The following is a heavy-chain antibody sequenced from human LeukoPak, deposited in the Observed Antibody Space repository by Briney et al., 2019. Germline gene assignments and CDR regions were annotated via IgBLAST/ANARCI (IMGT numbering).Heavy chain of an antibody. CDR1: GGSFSGYY. Sequence: QASETLSLTCAVYGGSFSGYYWSWIRQPPGKGLEWIGEINHSGSTNYNPSLKSRVTISVDTSENQFSLKLSSVTAADTAVYYCARAMNSSSSGRYYFDYWGQGTLVTVSS. CDR3: ARAMNSSSSGRYYFDY. V-gene: IGHV4-34*01. J-gene: IGHJ4*02. CDR2: INHSGST. D-gene: IGHD6-6*01.